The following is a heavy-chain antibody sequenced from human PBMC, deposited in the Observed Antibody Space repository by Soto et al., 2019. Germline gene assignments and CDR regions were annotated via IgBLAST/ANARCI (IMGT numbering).Heavy chain of an antibody. CDR1: GGTFSSYD. Sequence: QVQLVQSGAEVKKPGSSVKVSCKASGGTFSSYDISWVRQAPGQGLEWMGGIIPIFGTANYAQKFQGRVTLTEYESTSTAYMELSSLRSEDTAVYYCARDYDRAMVDLSWLDPWGQGTLVTVSS. CDR3: ARDYDRAMVDLSWLDP. D-gene: IGHD5-18*01. CDR2: IIPIFGTA. V-gene: IGHV1-69*01. J-gene: IGHJ5*02.